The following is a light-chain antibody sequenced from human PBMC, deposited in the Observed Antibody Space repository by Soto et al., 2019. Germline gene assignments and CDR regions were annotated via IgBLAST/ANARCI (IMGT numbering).Light chain of an antibody. J-gene: IGKJ2*01. V-gene: IGKV1-39*01. CDR3: QQTYTTPYT. CDR2: YAS. CDR1: QSINSY. Sequence: DIQMTQSPSSLSASVGDRVTVSCRASQSINSYLEWYQQKPGKAPTLLIYYASSLERGVPSRFRGSGSGTEVTLTISSLQPEDFATYYCQQTYTTPYTFGQGTKLEIK.